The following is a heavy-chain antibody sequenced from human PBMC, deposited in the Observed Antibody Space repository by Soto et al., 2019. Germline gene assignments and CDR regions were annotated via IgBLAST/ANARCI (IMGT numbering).Heavy chain of an antibody. V-gene: IGHV1-69*01. CDR1: GGTFSSYA. CDR3: ARVVRDCSSTSCFYYYYGMDV. CDR2: IIPIFGTA. J-gene: IGHJ6*02. Sequence: QVQRVQSGAEVKKPGSSVKVSCKASGGTFSSYAISWVRQAPGQGLEWMGGIIPIFGTANYAQKFQGRVRSTADESTSTDYSELSSMRSEDTAVYYCARVVRDCSSTSCFYYYYGMDVWGQGTTVTVSS. D-gene: IGHD2-2*01.